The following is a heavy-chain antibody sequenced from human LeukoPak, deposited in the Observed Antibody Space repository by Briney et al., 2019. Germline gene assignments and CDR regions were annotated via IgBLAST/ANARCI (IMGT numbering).Heavy chain of an antibody. V-gene: IGHV1-69*04. CDR3: ARVLRGLPYYFDY. J-gene: IGHJ4*02. CDR2: IIPILGIA. Sequence: SVKVSCKASGGTFSSYAISWVRQAPGQGLEWMGRIIPILGIANYAQKFQGRVTITADKSTCTAYMELSSLRSEDTAVYYCARVLRGLPYYFDYWGQGTLVTVSS. CDR1: GGTFSSYA. D-gene: IGHD1-26*01.